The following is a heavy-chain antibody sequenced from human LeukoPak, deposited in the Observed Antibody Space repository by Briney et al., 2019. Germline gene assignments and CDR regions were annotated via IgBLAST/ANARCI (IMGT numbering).Heavy chain of an antibody. CDR1: GFTFSSYA. Sequence: PGGSLRLSCAASGFTFSSYAMHWVRQAPGKGLEWVAVISYDGSNKYYADSVKGRFTISRDNSKNTLYLQMNSLRAEDTAVYYYARQGYDSSEDAFDIWGQGTMVTVSS. CDR3: ARQGYDSSEDAFDI. CDR2: ISYDGSNK. J-gene: IGHJ3*02. D-gene: IGHD3-22*01. V-gene: IGHV3-30-3*01.